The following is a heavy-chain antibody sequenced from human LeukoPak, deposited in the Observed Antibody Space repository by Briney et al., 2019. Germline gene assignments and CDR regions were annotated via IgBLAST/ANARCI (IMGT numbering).Heavy chain of an antibody. CDR1: GFTFDDYA. J-gene: IGHJ4*02. CDR3: TRDTDYGSATNYFDS. CDR2: ISWEGQTT. V-gene: IGHV3-43*01. D-gene: IGHD3-10*01. Sequence: GGSLRLSCAASGFTFDDYAMHWVRQAPGKGLDWVALISWEGQTTYYADSVRGRFTISRDSSKNSLYLQMNSLRTEDTAFYYCTRDTDYGSATNYFDSWGQGTLVSVSS.